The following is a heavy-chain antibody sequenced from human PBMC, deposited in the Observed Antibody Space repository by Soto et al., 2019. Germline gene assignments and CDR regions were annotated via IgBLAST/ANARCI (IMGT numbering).Heavy chain of an antibody. CDR1: GGSISSSSYY. Sequence: QLQLQESGPGLVKPSETLSLTCTVSGGSISSSSYYWGWIRQPPGKGLEWIGSIYYSGSTYYNPSLKSRVTISVDTSKNQFSLKLSSVTAADTAVYYCARQDSSWSRRPFDYWGQGTLVTVSS. V-gene: IGHV4-39*01. CDR2: IYYSGST. D-gene: IGHD6-13*01. CDR3: ARQDSSWSRRPFDY. J-gene: IGHJ4*02.